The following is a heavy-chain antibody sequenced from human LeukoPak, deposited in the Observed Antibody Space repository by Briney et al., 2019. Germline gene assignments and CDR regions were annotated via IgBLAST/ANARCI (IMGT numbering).Heavy chain of an antibody. Sequence: LEWLARIDWDDDKYYSTSLKTRLTISKDTSKNQVVLTMTNMDPVDTATYYCARTNWNDDYYFDYWGQGTLVTVSS. CDR2: IDWDDDK. J-gene: IGHJ4*02. CDR3: ARTNWNDDYYFDY. V-gene: IGHV2-70*11. D-gene: IGHD1-1*01.